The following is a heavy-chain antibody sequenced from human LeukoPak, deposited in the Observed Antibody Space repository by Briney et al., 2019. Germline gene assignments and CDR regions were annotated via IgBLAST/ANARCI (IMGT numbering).Heavy chain of an antibody. CDR2: IYYSGST. V-gene: IGHV4-39*01. Sequence: GSLRLSCAASGFTFSSYAMSWVRQPPGKGLEWIGSIYYSGSTYYNPSLKSRVTISVDTSKNQFSLKLSSVTAADTAVYYCARHNSAARLLTLFDYWGQGTLVTVSS. J-gene: IGHJ4*02. CDR3: ARHNSAARLLTLFDY. D-gene: IGHD6-6*01. CDR1: GFTFSSYA.